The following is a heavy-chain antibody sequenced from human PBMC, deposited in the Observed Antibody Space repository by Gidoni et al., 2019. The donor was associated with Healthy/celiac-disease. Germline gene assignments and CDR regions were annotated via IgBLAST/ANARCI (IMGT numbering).Heavy chain of an antibody. V-gene: IGHV5-10-1*03. J-gene: IGHJ6*02. CDR1: GYSFTSYW. Sequence: EVQLVQSGAEVKKPGESLRISCTGSGYSFTSYWISWVRQMPGKGLEWMGRIDPSDSDTNYSPSFQGHVTISADKSISTAYLQWSSLKASDTAMYYCARRGTIFGVVTHYGMDVWGQGTTVTVSS. CDR3: ARRGTIFGVVTHYGMDV. CDR2: IDPSDSDT. D-gene: IGHD3-3*01.